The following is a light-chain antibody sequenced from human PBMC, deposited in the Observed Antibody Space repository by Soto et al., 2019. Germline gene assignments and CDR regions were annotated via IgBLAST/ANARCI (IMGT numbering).Light chain of an antibody. CDR3: QQYNDWPRT. CDR1: QSVSSN. J-gene: IGKJ4*01. CDR2: DIS. Sequence: EIVMTQSPATLSVSPGERATLSCRASQSVSSNLAWYQQKPGQAPSLLIYDISARATGIPTRFSGSGSGTEFTLTISSLQSEDFAVYYCQQYNDWPRTVGGGTKVDIK. V-gene: IGKV3D-15*01.